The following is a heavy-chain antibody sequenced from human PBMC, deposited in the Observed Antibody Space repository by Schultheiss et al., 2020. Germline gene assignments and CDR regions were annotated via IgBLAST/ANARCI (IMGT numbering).Heavy chain of an antibody. V-gene: IGHV4-31*03. CDR3: ARVRRPTRMVRGVIPDY. CDR1: GGSISSGGYY. Sequence: SATLSLTCTVSGGSISSGGYYWGWIRQPPGKGLEWIGYIYYSGSTYYNPSLKSRVTISVDTSKNQFSLKLSSVTAADTAVYYCARVRRPTRMVRGVIPDYWGQGTLVTGSS. D-gene: IGHD3-10*01. CDR2: IYYSGST. J-gene: IGHJ4*02.